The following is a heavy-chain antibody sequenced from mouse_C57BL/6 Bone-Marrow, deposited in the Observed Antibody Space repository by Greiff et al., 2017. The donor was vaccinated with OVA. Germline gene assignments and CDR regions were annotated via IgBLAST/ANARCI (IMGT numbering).Heavy chain of an antibody. J-gene: IGHJ2*01. Sequence: QVQLQQSGAELVRPGASVTLSCKASGYTFTDYEMHWVKQTPVHGLEWIGAIDPETGGTAYNQKFKGKAILTADKSSSTAYMELRSLTSEDSAVYYCTSGYDGYFYFDYWGQGTTLTVSS. CDR1: GYTFTDYE. D-gene: IGHD2-3*01. CDR3: TSGYDGYFYFDY. CDR2: IDPETGGT. V-gene: IGHV1-15*01.